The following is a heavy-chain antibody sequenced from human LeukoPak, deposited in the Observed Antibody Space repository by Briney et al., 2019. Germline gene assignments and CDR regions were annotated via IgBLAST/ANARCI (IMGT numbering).Heavy chain of an antibody. CDR2: IYSGGST. V-gene: IGHV3-66*01. Sequence: GGSLRLSCAASGFTVSSNYMSWVRQAPGKGLEWVSVIYSGGSTYYADSVKGRFTISRDNSKNTLYLQVNSLRAEDTAVYYCARAEQLVAFDYWGQGTLVTVSS. CDR1: GFTVSSNY. CDR3: ARAEQLVAFDY. D-gene: IGHD6-6*01. J-gene: IGHJ4*02.